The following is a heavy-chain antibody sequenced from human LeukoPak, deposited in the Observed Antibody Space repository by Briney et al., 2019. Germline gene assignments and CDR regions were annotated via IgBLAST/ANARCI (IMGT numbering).Heavy chain of an antibody. V-gene: IGHV4-39*01. J-gene: IGHJ6*03. Sequence: SETLSLTCTVSGGSISSSSYYWGWIRQPPGKGLEWIGSIYYSGSTYYNPSLKSRVTISVDTSKNQFSLKLSSVTAADTAVYYCARHGGVVTAIPKYYYYYYMDVWGKGTTVTISS. CDR2: IYYSGST. D-gene: IGHD2-21*02. CDR3: ARHGGVVTAIPKYYYYYYMDV. CDR1: GGSISSSSYY.